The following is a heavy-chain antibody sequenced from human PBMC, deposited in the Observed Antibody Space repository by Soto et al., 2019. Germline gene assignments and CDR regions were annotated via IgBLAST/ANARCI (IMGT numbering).Heavy chain of an antibody. D-gene: IGHD2-15*01. CDR2: ISPIFGTA. CDR1: GDTFNSYA. V-gene: IGHV1-69*01. CDR3: AKSLYCSAGTCYLSHDS. Sequence: VQLVQSGAEVREPGSSVKVSCKASGDTFNSYAISWVRQAPGKGLEWMGGISPIFGTADYAEGFKGRITITADESTNTVHMARRSMRSEDTAVYYWAKSLYCSAGTCYLSHDSWGQGPLVSVSS. J-gene: IGHJ4*02.